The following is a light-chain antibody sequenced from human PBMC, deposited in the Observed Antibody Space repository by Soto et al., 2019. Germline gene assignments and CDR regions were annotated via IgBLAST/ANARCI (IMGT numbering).Light chain of an antibody. CDR1: QSLLHSDGYNY. CDR3: MQALQTPLT. CDR2: LSS. J-gene: IGKJ4*01. V-gene: IGKV2-28*01. Sequence: DIVMTQSPLSLPVTPGEPASISCRSSQSLLHSDGYNYLDWFVQRPGQSPQLLIYLSSSRASGVPDRFSGSGSGTDFTLKISRVEAEDVGVYYCMQALQTPLTFGGGTKVDIK.